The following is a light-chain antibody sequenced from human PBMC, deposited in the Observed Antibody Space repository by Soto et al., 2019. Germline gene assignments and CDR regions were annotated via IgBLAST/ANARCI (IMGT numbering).Light chain of an antibody. Sequence: DIQMTQSPSTLSASVGDRVTITCRASQSISSWLAWYQQKLGRAPRLLIYDASSLESGVPSRFSGSGYGTEFTPTISSLQPDDFANYYCQQYNTYSSLTFGGGTKVDIK. CDR1: QSISSW. CDR3: QQYNTYSSLT. CDR2: DAS. J-gene: IGKJ4*01. V-gene: IGKV1-5*01.